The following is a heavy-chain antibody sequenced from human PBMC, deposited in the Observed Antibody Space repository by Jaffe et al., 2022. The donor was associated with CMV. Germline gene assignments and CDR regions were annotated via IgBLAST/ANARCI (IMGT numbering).Heavy chain of an antibody. V-gene: IGHV5-51*01. Sequence: EVQLVQSGAEVKKPGESLKISCKGSGYSFATYWIGWVRQMPGKGLEWMGIIYPSDSDTRYSPSFQGQVTFSADKSISAAYLQWSGLKASDTAMYYCARRTATVNDAFDIWGQGTMVTVSP. D-gene: IGHD6-13*01. CDR3: ARRTATVNDAFDI. CDR2: IYPSDSDT. CDR1: GYSFATYW. J-gene: IGHJ3*02.